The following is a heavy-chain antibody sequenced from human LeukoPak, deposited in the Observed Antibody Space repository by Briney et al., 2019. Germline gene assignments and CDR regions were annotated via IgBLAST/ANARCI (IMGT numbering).Heavy chain of an antibody. D-gene: IGHD6-19*01. CDR2: INPNSGGT. V-gene: IGHV1-2*04. CDR1: GYTFTGYY. J-gene: IGHJ6*02. Sequence: GASVKVSCKASGYTFTGYYMHWVRQAPGQGLEWMGWINPNSGGTNYAQKFQGWVTMTRDTSISTAYMELSRLRSDDTAVYYCARDGSSGWSGDYYGMDVWGQGTTVTVSS. CDR3: ARDGSSGWSGDYYGMDV.